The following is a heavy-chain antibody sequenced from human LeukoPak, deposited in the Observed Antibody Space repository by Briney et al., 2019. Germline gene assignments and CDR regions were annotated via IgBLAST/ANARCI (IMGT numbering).Heavy chain of an antibody. J-gene: IGHJ4*02. D-gene: IGHD3-16*01. Sequence: SETLSLTCTVSGGSISSSSYYWGWIRQPPGKGLEWIGSIYYSGSTYYNPSLKSRVTISVDTSKNQFSLKLSSVTAADTAVYYCARRPTAQGVVRYWGQGTLVTVSS. V-gene: IGHV4-39*01. CDR2: IYYSGST. CDR3: ARRPTAQGVVRY. CDR1: GGSISSSSYY.